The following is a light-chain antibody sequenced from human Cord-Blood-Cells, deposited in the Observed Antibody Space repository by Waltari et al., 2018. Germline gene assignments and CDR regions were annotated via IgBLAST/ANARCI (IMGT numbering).Light chain of an antibody. CDR3: QQYGSSPYS. V-gene: IGKV3-20*01. CDR2: GAS. J-gene: IGKJ2*03. CDR1: QTVSSSY. Sequence: EIVLTQSPGTLSLSQGERATLSCRASQTVSSSYLAWYQQKPGQAPRLLISGASSRATCIPERFSVSGSRTDFTLTISRLEPEDFAVYYCQQYGSSPYSFGQGTKLEIK.